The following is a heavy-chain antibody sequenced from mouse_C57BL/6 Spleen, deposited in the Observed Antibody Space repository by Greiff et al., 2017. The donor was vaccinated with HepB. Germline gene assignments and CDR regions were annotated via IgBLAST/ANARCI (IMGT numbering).Heavy chain of an antibody. CDR1: GYAFSSSW. J-gene: IGHJ4*01. CDR2: IYPGDGDT. Sequence: VQLQQSGPELVKPGASVKISCKASGYAFSSSWMNWVKQRPGKGLEWIGRIYPGDGDTNYNGKFKGKATLTADKSSSTAYMQLSSLTSEDSAVYFCARCLDAMDYWGQGTSVTVSS. V-gene: IGHV1-82*01. CDR3: ARCLDAMDY.